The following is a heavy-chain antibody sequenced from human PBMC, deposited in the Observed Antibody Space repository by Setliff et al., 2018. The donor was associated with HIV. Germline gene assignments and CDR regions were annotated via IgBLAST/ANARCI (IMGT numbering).Heavy chain of an antibody. J-gene: IGHJ4*02. CDR2: IIPIFGTP. CDR3: AREGNSGHGGQIEFDY. V-gene: IGHV1-69*13. Sequence: SVKVSCKASGGTFSSFGMSWVRQAPGQGLEWMGGIIPIFGTPTYAQKFQGRVTITADEFTTTAYMELSSLRSDDTALYYCAREGNSGHGGQIEFDYWGQGTLVTVSS. D-gene: IGHD1-26*01. CDR1: GGTFSSFG.